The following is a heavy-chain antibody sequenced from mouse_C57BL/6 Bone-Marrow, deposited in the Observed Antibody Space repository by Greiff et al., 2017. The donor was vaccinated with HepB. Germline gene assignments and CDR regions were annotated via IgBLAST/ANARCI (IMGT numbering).Heavy chain of an antibody. CDR2: ISSGGSYT. Sequence: EVKLMESGGDLVKPGGSLKLSCAASGFTFSSYGMSWVRQTPDKRLEWVATISSGGSYTYYPDSVKGRFTISRDNAKNTLYLQMSSLKSEDTAMYYCARHSSYDYYFDYWGQGTTLTVSS. CDR1: GFTFSSYG. CDR3: ARHSSYDYYFDY. D-gene: IGHD2-4*01. J-gene: IGHJ2*01. V-gene: IGHV5-6*01.